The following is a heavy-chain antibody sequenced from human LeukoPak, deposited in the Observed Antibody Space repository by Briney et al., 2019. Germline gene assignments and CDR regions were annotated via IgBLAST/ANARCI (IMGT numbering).Heavy chain of an antibody. CDR1: GFTFSGYS. Sequence: GGSLRLSCVASGFTFSGYSMNWVRQPPGTGLERVSLITTTSSYIYYSDSVKGRFTISRDNAKNSLYLQMNSLRAEDTAVYYCARVLTGYSYYYYYYMDVWGKGTTVTVSS. V-gene: IGHV3-21*01. D-gene: IGHD3-9*01. J-gene: IGHJ6*03. CDR2: ITTTSSYI. CDR3: ARVLTGYSYYYYYYMDV.